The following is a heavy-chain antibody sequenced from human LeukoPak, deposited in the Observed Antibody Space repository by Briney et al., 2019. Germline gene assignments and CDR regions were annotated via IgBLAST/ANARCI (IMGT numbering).Heavy chain of an antibody. Sequence: KPSQTLSLTCTVSGGSISSGGYYWSWIRQPPGKGLEWIGYIYHSGSTYYNPSLKSRVTISVDRSKNQFSLKLSSVTVADTAVYYCARHFRPDARYEVWGQGTLVTVSS. J-gene: IGHJ4*02. CDR2: IYHSGST. V-gene: IGHV4-30-2*01. D-gene: IGHD3-16*01. CDR1: GGSISSGGYY. CDR3: ARHFRPDARYEV.